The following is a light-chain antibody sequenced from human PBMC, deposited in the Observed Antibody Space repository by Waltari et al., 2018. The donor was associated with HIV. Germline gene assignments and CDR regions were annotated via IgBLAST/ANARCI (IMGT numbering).Light chain of an antibody. Sequence: QSVLTQPPSVSAAPGQRITISCTGSSPNIGAAYNVHWYQQVPGRPPKLLISVDSNRPFGLPGRIYDSYSGVSASPAITGLQAEGEADYYCQSYDNSLDVVVFGGGTKLTVL. CDR3: QSYDNSLDVVV. CDR2: VDS. CDR1: SPNIGAAYN. J-gene: IGLJ2*01. V-gene: IGLV1-40*01.